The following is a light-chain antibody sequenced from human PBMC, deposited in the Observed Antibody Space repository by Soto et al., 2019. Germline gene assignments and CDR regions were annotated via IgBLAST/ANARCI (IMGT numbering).Light chain of an antibody. CDR3: QQADSFPLT. CDR1: QGISRW. V-gene: IGKV1D-12*01. J-gene: IGKJ4*01. Sequence: DIQMTQSPSSVSASVGDRVTITCRASQGISRWLAWYQQKPGQAPKLLIYAASSLQSGVPSRLSGSGSGTDFTLTISSLQPEDFATYYCQQADSFPLTFGGGTKVEVK. CDR2: AAS.